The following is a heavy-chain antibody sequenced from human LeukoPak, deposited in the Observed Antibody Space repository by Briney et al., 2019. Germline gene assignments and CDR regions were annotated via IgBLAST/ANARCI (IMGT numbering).Heavy chain of an antibody. J-gene: IGHJ4*02. CDR3: TTDPPPYSSGLYFDY. CDR2: IKSKTDGGTT. V-gene: IGHV3-15*01. D-gene: IGHD6-19*01. Sequence: PGGSLRLSCAASGFTFSNAWMSWVRQAPGNGLDWVGRIKSKTDGGTTDYAAPVKGRFTISRDDSKNTLYLQMNSLKTEDTAVYYCTTDPPPYSSGLYFDYWGQGTLVTVSS. CDR1: GFTFSNAW.